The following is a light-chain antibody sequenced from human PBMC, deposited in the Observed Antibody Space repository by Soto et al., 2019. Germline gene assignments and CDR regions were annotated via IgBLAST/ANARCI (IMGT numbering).Light chain of an antibody. Sequence: EILLTQSPGTLSLSPGERATLSCRASQSVSSTYLSWYQLKPGQAPRLLIYSASSRATGIPDRFSGSGSGTDFTITISRLEPEDFAVYYCQQYGLSFRAFGQWTKVEL. CDR3: QQYGLSFRA. V-gene: IGKV3-20*01. CDR2: SAS. CDR1: QSVSSTY. J-gene: IGKJ1*01.